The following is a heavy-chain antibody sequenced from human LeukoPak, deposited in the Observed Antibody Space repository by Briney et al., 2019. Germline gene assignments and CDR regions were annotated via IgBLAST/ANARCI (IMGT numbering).Heavy chain of an antibody. CDR3: AKDGERYFDRGVDY. Sequence: GGSRLLSCAASGFIFSSYVMHWVRQAPGKGLEWVAVISYDGSTKYYADSVKGRFTISRDNSKNTLYLQVNSLRPEDAAVYYCAKDGERYFDRGVDYWGRGRTATVSS. D-gene: IGHD3-9*01. V-gene: IGHV3-30*18. CDR1: GFIFSSYV. J-gene: IGHJ4*01. CDR2: ISYDGSTK.